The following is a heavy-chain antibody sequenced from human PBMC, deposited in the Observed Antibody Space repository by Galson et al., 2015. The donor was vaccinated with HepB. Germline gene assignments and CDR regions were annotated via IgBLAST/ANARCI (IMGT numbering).Heavy chain of an antibody. J-gene: IGHJ4*02. V-gene: IGHV3-23*01. Sequence: SLRLSCAASGFTFSYYAMSWVRQAPGKGLEWVSAITPSGDNTYSADSMQGWFTISRDNSQNTLLLQMNSLRADDTAIYFCAKVFPEKTDGWYRQALYYFDSWGQGTRVTVSS. CDR2: ITPSGDNT. D-gene: IGHD6-19*01. CDR1: GFTFSYYA. CDR3: AKVFPEKTDGWYRQALYYFDS.